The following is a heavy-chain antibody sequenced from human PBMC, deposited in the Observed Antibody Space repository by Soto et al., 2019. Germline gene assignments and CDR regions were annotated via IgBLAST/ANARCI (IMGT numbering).Heavy chain of an antibody. Sequence: GGSLRLSCSASGFTFSSYAMHWVRQAPGKGLEYVSSISINGGSTHYADSVKGRFTISRDNSRNTHYLQMSSLRADDTAVYYCVKGEFYYDSSAYYPFDSWGQGTLVTVSS. CDR1: GFTFSSYA. CDR3: VKGEFYYDSSAYYPFDS. D-gene: IGHD3-22*01. CDR2: ISINGGST. J-gene: IGHJ4*02. V-gene: IGHV3-64D*06.